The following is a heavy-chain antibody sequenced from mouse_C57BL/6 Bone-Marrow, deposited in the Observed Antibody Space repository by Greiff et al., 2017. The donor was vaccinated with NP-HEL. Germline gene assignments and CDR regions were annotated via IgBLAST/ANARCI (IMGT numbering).Heavy chain of an antibody. CDR2: IWTGGGT. D-gene: IGHD2-4*01. Sequence: QVQLQQSGPGLVAPSQSLSITCTVSGFSLTSYAISWVRQPPGQGLEWLGVIWTGGGTNYNSALKSRLSISKDNSKSQVFLKMNSLQTDDTARYYCARFHYDYPYYFDYWGQGTTLTVSS. V-gene: IGHV2-9-1*01. CDR1: GFSLTSYA. J-gene: IGHJ2*01. CDR3: ARFHYDYPYYFDY.